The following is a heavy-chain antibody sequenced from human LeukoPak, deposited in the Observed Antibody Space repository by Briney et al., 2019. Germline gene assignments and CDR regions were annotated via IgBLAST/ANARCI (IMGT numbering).Heavy chain of an antibody. Sequence: SETLSLTCTVSGGSISSYYWSWIRQPPGKGLEWIGYIYYSGSTNYNPSLKSRVTISVDTSKNQFSLKLSSVTAADTAVYYCARATIFRVVITFDYWGQGTLVTVSS. CDR3: ARATIFRVVITFDY. CDR2: IYYSGST. CDR1: GGSISSYY. D-gene: IGHD3-3*01. J-gene: IGHJ4*02. V-gene: IGHV4-59*01.